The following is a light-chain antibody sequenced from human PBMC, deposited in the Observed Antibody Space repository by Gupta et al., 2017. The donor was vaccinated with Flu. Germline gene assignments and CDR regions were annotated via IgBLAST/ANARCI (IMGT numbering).Light chain of an antibody. V-gene: IGKV1-12*01. CDR1: QGISAW. CDR2: AAS. CDR3: QRTDNFPWT. J-gene: IGKJ1*01. Sequence: PSSVSASVGDTVTITCRASQGISAWLAWYQQKPGKAPKLLMPAASSLESGVPTRFSGSGSGTDFTLTISRLQPEDFATYYCQRTDNFPWTFGQGTKVEIK.